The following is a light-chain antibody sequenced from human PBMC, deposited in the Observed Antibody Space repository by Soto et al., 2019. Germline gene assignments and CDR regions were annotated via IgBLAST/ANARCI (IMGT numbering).Light chain of an antibody. V-gene: IGLV2-14*01. CDR2: EVS. J-gene: IGLJ2*01. CDR1: SSDVGGYNY. Sequence: QSALTQPASVSGSPGQSITISCTGTSSDVGGYNYVSWYQQHPGKAPKLMIYEVSSRPSGVSNRFSGSKSGNTASLTISGLQAEDEADYYCSSYTSSSSVVFGGGTK. CDR3: SSYTSSSSVV.